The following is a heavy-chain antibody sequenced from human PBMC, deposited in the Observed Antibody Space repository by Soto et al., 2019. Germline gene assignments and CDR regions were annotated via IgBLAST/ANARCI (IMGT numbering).Heavy chain of an antibody. D-gene: IGHD2-2*01. CDR2: INHSGST. V-gene: IGHV4-34*01. CDR3: ARAIRKVVPAASYYYYYMDV. Sequence: SETLSLTCAVYGGSFSGYYWSWIRQPTGKGLEWIGEINHSGSTNYNPSLKSRVTISVDTSKNQFSLKLSSVTAADTAVYYCARAIRKVVPAASYYYYYMDVWGKGTTVTVSS. J-gene: IGHJ6*03. CDR1: GGSFSGYY.